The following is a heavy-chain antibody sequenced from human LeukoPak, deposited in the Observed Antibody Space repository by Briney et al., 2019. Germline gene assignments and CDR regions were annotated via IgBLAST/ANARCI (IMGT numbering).Heavy chain of an antibody. CDR2: VIPIFGTA. J-gene: IGHJ3*02. V-gene: IGHV1-69*13. CDR1: GGTSSSYA. CDR3: ARDLAITIFGVVIRTDAFDI. D-gene: IGHD3-3*01. Sequence: SVKVSCKASGGTSSSYAISWVRQAPGQGLEWMGGVIPIFGTANYAQKFQGRVTITADESTSTAYMERSSLRSEDTAVYYGARDLAITIFGVVIRTDAFDIWGQGTMVTVSS.